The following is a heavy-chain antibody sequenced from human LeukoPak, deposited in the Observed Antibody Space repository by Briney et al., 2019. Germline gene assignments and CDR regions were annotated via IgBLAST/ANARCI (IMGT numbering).Heavy chain of an antibody. CDR2: IIPIFGTA. J-gene: IGHJ5*02. D-gene: IGHD4-11*01. CDR1: GGTFSSYA. Sequence: SVKVSCKASGGTFSSYAISWVRQAPGQGLEWMGGIIPIFGTANYAQKFQGRVTITADESTSTAYMELSSLRSEDTAVYYCARDPRLVGWFDPWGQGTLVTVSS. V-gene: IGHV1-69*13. CDR3: ARDPRLVGWFDP.